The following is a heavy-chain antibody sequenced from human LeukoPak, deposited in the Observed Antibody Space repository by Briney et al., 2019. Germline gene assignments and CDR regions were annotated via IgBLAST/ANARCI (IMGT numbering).Heavy chain of an antibody. Sequence: GGSLRLSCAASGFTVSSNYMSWVRQAPGKGLEWVSAIIGSGGSTYYADSVKGRFTISRDNSKNTLYLQMNSLRAEDTAVYYCAKSIRYCSSTSCPFDYWGQGTLVTVSS. CDR2: IIGSGGST. CDR1: GFTVSSNY. D-gene: IGHD2-2*01. V-gene: IGHV3-23*01. CDR3: AKSIRYCSSTSCPFDY. J-gene: IGHJ4*02.